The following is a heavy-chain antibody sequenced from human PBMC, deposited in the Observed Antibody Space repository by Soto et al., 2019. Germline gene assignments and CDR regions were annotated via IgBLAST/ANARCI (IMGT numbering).Heavy chain of an antibody. CDR1: GYTFSSSY. CDR2: INPSGFST. J-gene: IGHJ6*02. CDR3: ASGGYTYGFSAMDV. V-gene: IGHV1-46*01. Sequence: QVQLVQSGAEVKKPGASVKISCKASGYTFSSSYIHWVRQAPGQELEWMGLINPSGFSTDYAQTFQGRVTVTRDTSTSTVYMELSSLRSQDTAVYYCASGGYTYGFSAMDVWGPGTTVAVSS. D-gene: IGHD5-18*01.